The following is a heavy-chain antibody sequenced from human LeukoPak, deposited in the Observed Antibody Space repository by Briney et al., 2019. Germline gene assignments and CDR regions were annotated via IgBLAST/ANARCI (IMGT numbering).Heavy chain of an antibody. CDR2: INPNSGGT. CDR1: GYTFTGYY. V-gene: IGHV1-2*02. CDR3: ARERDEEALGAFDI. Sequence: ASVKVSCKASGYTFTGYYMHWVRQAPGQGREWMGWINPNSGGTNYAQKFQGRVTMTRDTSISTAYMELSRLRSDDTAVYYCARERDEEALGAFDIWGQGTMVTVSS. J-gene: IGHJ3*02. D-gene: IGHD7-27*01.